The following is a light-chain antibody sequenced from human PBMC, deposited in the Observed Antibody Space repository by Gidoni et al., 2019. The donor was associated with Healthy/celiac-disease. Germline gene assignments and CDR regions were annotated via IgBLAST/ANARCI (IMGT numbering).Light chain of an antibody. CDR3: CSYAGSSTWV. V-gene: IGLV2-23*02. CDR1: SSDVVSYNL. J-gene: IGLJ3*02. Sequence: QSALTQPAPVSGTPGQSITISCTGTSSDVVSYNLVPWYQQHPGKAPKLLIYEVSKRPSGVSNRFSGSKSGNTASLTISGLQAEDEADYYCCSYAGSSTWVFGGGTKLTVL. CDR2: EVS.